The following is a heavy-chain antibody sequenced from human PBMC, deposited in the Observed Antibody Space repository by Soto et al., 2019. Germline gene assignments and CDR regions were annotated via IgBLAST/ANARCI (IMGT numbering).Heavy chain of an antibody. CDR1: GFTFSSYG. D-gene: IGHD3-9*01. Sequence: PGGSLRLSCAVSGFTFSSYGMHWVRQAPGKGLEWVAVISYDGINKYYADSVKGRFTISRDNARSSLYLQMNSLRDDDTGVYYCVRDNYDNAFDFWGLGTLVTVSS. CDR3: VRDNYDNAFDF. J-gene: IGHJ4*02. CDR2: ISYDGINK. V-gene: IGHV3-30*03.